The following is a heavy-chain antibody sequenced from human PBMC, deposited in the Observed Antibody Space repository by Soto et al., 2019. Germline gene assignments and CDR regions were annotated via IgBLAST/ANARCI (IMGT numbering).Heavy chain of an antibody. CDR3: AATLIAAVGTGHYYGMDV. D-gene: IGHD6-13*01. V-gene: IGHV1-58*01. CDR1: GFTFTNSA. J-gene: IGHJ6*02. CDR2: IVVGSGTT. Sequence: SVKVSCKASGFTFTNSAVQWVRQARGQRLEWMGWIVVGSGTTQYAQRFQERVTITRDMSTSTAYMDLSSLRSEDTAVYYCAATLIAAVGTGHYYGMDVWGQGTTVTVSS.